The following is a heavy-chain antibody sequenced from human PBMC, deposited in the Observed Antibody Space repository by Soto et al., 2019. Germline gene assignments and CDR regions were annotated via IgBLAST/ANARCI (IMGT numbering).Heavy chain of an antibody. J-gene: IGHJ5*02. CDR2: IAYSGDT. D-gene: IGHD3-9*01. CDR1: GGSMISADSY. V-gene: IGHV4-31*11. CDR3: ARAFERSAIGP. Sequence: PSETLSLTCAVSGGSMISADSYWVWIRKHPGKGLEWIGYIAYSGDTYYNPSLRSRVTISADTSENKFSLTLKSVTAEDTAVYFCARAFERSAIGPWGQGTSVTVSS.